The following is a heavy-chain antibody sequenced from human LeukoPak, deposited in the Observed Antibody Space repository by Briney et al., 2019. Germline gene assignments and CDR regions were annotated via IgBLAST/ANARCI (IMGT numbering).Heavy chain of an antibody. D-gene: IGHD3-22*01. CDR2: IIPIFGTA. CDR1: GGTFSSYA. Sequence: SVKVSCKASGGTFSSYAISWVRQAPGQGLEWMGGIIPIFGTANYAQKFQGRVTITADESTSTAYMEPSSLRSEDTAVYYCARDREYYYDSSANDAFDIWGQGTMVTVSS. J-gene: IGHJ3*02. CDR3: ARDREYYYDSSANDAFDI. V-gene: IGHV1-69*13.